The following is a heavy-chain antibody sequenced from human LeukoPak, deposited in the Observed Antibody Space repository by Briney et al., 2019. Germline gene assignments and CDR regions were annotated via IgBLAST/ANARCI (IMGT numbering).Heavy chain of an antibody. CDR2: VIAGSDV. D-gene: IGHD5-18*01. CDR3: ARDGLHTAHFDY. J-gene: IGHJ4*02. CDR1: GFTFSSYT. V-gene: IGHV3-69-1*01. Sequence: GGPLRLSCAASGFTFSSYTMNWVRQAPGKGVEWVSTVIAGSDVHYADSVKGRFTISRDNAKNSLYLQMNSLRDEDTAVYYCARDGLHTAHFDYWGQGTLVTV.